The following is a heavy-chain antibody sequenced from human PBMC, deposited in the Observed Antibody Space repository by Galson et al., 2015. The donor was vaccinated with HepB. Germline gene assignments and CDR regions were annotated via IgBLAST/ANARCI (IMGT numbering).Heavy chain of an antibody. CDR1: GGSISSYY. CDR2: IYYSGST. CDR3: ARLRWGCSSTSCYRGNGMDV. Sequence: SETLSLTCTVSGGSISSYYWSWIRQPPGKGLEWIGYIYYSGSTNYNPSLKSRVTISVDTSKNQFSLKLSSVTAADTAVYYCARLRWGCSSTSCYRGNGMDVWGQGTTVTVSS. J-gene: IGHJ6*02. V-gene: IGHV4-59*08. D-gene: IGHD2-2*01.